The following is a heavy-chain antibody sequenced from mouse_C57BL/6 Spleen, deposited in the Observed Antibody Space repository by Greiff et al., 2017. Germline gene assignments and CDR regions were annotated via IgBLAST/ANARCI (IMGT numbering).Heavy chain of an antibody. D-gene: IGHD6-5*01. CDR2: ISRKSNNYAS. Sequence: EVQLVESGGGLVQPKGSLKLSCAASGFSFNTYAMHWVRQAPGQGLEWVARISRKSNNYASYYADSVKDRFTISRDESESMLYLQMSNLKTEDTAMYCCGRHWAYYAMDYWGQGTSVTVSS. J-gene: IGHJ4*01. CDR3: GRHWAYYAMDY. V-gene: IGHV10-1*01. CDR1: GFSFNTYA.